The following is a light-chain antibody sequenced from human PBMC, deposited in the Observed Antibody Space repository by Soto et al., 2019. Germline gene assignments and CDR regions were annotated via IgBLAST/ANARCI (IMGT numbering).Light chain of an antibody. Sequence: DIQLTQSTSSLSASVGGRVTISCRASQTITTLLNWYRQKPGQAPKLLIYLASRLQSGVPSRFSGSGSGTDFTLTIISLQPEDFATYHCQQGYSTPYTFGPGTTVHI. CDR1: QTITTL. CDR2: LAS. CDR3: QQGYSTPYT. J-gene: IGKJ3*01. V-gene: IGKV1-39*01.